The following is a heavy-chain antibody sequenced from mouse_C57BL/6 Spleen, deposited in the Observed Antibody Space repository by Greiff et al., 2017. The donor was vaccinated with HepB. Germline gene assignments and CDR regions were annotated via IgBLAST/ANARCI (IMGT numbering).Heavy chain of an antibody. CDR2: ISYDGSN. V-gene: IGHV3-6*01. CDR3: ASDDFLFAY. Sequence: EVQVVESGPGLVKPSQSLSLTCSVTGYSITSGYYWNWIRQFPGNKLEWMGYISYDGSNNYNPSLKNRISITRDTSKNQFFLKLNSVTTEDTATYYCASDDFLFAYWGQGTLVTVSA. J-gene: IGHJ3*01. CDR1: GYSITSGYY.